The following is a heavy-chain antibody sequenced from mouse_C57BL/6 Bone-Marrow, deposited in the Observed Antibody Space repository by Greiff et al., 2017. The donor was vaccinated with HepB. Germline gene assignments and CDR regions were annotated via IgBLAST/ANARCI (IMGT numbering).Heavy chain of an antibody. V-gene: IGHV1-72*01. Sequence: QVQLQQPGAELVKPGASVKLSCKASGYTFTSYWMHWVKQRPGRGLEWIGRIDPNSGGTKYNEKFKSKATLTVDKPSSTAYMQLSSLTSEDSAVYYCARSRSYGNYGGFPMDYWGQGTSVTVSS. CDR1: GYTFTSYW. J-gene: IGHJ4*01. D-gene: IGHD2-1*01. CDR3: ARSRSYGNYGGFPMDY. CDR2: IDPNSGGT.